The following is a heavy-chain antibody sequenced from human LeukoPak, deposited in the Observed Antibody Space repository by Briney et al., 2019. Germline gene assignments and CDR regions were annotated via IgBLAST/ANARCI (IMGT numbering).Heavy chain of an antibody. CDR3: ASLYDSTGFCFDY. J-gene: IGHJ4*02. CDR2: ISGSGDAI. D-gene: IGHD3-22*01. Sequence: GGSLRLSCVVSGFRFSDYYMSWIRQTPGKGQEFISYISGSGDAIYYTDSVKGRFTISRDNAKNSLYLQLDSLSAEDTAVYYCASLYDSTGFCFDYWGQGALVTVSS. V-gene: IGHV3-11*01. CDR1: GFRFSDYY.